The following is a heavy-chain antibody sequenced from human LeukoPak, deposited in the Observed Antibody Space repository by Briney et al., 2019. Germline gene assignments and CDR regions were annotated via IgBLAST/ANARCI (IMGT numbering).Heavy chain of an antibody. D-gene: IGHD6-6*01. CDR1: GGSISGGDFY. CDR2: IYYSGST. J-gene: IGHJ4*02. CDR3: AREQLVGSRYFDY. Sequence: PSQTLSLTCTVSGGSISGGDFYWSWIRQSPGRGLEWIGYIYYSGSTYYNPSLKSRVTISVDTSKYQFSLNLSSVTAADTAMYYCAREQLVGSRYFDYWGQGTLVTVSS. V-gene: IGHV4-30-4*01.